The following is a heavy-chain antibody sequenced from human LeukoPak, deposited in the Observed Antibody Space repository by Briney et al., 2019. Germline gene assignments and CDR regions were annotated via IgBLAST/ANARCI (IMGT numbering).Heavy chain of an antibody. J-gene: IGHJ4*02. CDR2: IYYSGST. CDR3: ARGNYYDSSASYYFDY. CDR1: GGSFSGYY. Sequence: SETLSHTCAVYGGSFSGYYWSWIHQPPGKGLEWIGYIYYSGSTNYNPSLKSRVTISVDTSKNQFSLKLSSVTAADTAVYYCARGNYYDSSASYYFDYWGQGTLVTVSS. V-gene: IGHV4-59*01. D-gene: IGHD3-22*01.